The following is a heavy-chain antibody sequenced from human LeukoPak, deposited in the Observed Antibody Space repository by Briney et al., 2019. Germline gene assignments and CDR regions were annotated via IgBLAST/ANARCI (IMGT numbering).Heavy chain of an antibody. V-gene: IGHV1-69*13. CDR1: GGTFSSYA. Sequence: SVKVSCKASGGTFSSYAISWVRQAPGQGLEWMGGIIPIFGTANYAQKFQGRVTITADESTSTAYMEPSSLRSEDTAVYYCARKAGSGSYYIDWFDPWGQGTLVTVSS. CDR2: IIPIFGTA. CDR3: ARKAGSGSYYIDWFDP. J-gene: IGHJ5*02. D-gene: IGHD3-10*01.